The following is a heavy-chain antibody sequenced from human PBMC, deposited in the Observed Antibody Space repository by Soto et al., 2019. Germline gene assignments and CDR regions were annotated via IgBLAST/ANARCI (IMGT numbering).Heavy chain of an antibody. CDR1: GFTFSSYG. V-gene: IGHV3-30*18. J-gene: IGHJ6*02. CDR3: AKDLGLSYYDFWSGYYTGYYYYGMDV. CDR2: ISYGGSNK. Sequence: HPGGSLRLSCAASGFTFSSYGMHWVRQAPGKGLEWVAVISYGGSNKYYADSVKGRFTISRDNSKNTLYLQMNSLRAEDTAVYYCAKDLGLSYYDFWSGYYTGYYYYGMDVWGQGTTVTVSS. D-gene: IGHD3-3*01.